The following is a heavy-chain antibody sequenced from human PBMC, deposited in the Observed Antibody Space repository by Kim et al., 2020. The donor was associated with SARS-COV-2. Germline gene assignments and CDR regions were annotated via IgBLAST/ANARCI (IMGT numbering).Heavy chain of an antibody. CDR2: IWYDGTNK. V-gene: IGHV3-33*06. CDR1: GFTFSDYD. D-gene: IGHD3-22*01. CDR3: TKEGPSYNSDYQKSIYVMDV. Sequence: GGSLRLSCAASGFTFSDYDVHWVRQAPGKGLEWVAVIWYDGTNKYYADSVKGRFTITRDNSKNTLYLQMNSLRAEDTAVYYCTKEGPSYNSDYQKSIYVMDVGPKGTGVTLP. J-gene: IGHJ6*04.